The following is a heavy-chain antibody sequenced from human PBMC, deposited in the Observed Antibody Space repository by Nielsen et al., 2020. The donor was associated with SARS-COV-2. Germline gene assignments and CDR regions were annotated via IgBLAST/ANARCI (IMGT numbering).Heavy chain of an antibody. CDR2: INQDGSVL. J-gene: IGHJ4*02. CDR3: ARDAAYSRFDY. D-gene: IGHD4-11*01. CDR1: GFTFSGYW. V-gene: IGHV3-7*05. Sequence: GESLKISCAASGFTFSGYWMSWVRHVPGKGLEWVANINQDGSVLNYVDSVKGRFTISRDNARKSLYLQMHSLRAEDTAVYYCARDAAYSRFDYWCQGTLVTVSS.